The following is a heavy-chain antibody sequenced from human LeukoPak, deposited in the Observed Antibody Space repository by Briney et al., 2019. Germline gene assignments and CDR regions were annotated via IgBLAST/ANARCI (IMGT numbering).Heavy chain of an antibody. V-gene: IGHV3-30*18. CDR3: AKPPEVGATVGYFDY. CDR2: ISFDGSNQ. D-gene: IGHD1-26*01. J-gene: IGHJ4*02. CDR1: GFTFSSNG. Sequence: GGSLRLSCAASGFTFSSNGMHWGRQAPGKGLEWVALISFDGSNQYYADSVKGRFTISRDNSKNTLYLQMNSLRAEDTAVYYCAKPPEVGATVGYFDYWGQGTLVTVSS.